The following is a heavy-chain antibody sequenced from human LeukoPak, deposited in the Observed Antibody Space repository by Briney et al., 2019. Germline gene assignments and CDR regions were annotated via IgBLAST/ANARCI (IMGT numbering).Heavy chain of an antibody. D-gene: IGHD3-10*01. V-gene: IGHV1-46*01. CDR1: GYTFTSYY. CDR2: INPSGGST. CDR3: ARDGSGSYREDAFDI. J-gene: IGHJ3*02. Sequence: ASVTVSCTASGYTFTSYYMHWVRQAPGQGLEWMGIINPSGGSTSYAQKFQGRVTMTRDTSTSTVYMELSSLRSEDTAVYYCARDGSGSYREDAFDIWGQGTMVTVSS.